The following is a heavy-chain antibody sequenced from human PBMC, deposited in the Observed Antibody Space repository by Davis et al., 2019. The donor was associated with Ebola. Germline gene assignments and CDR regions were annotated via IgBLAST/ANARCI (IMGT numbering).Heavy chain of an antibody. J-gene: IGHJ4*02. CDR1: GFTFGNYG. CDR2: ISGSGGKT. CDR3: SKGDRTTLYYDTGNDY. Sequence: GESLKIPCAASGFTFGNYGMSWVRQAPGKGLDWVAYISGSGGKTYYADTVVGRFTVSRDNSENTLSLQMNSLRVEDTAVYYCSKGDRTTLYYDTGNDYWGQGTLVTVSS. D-gene: IGHD3-22*01. V-gene: IGHV3-23*01.